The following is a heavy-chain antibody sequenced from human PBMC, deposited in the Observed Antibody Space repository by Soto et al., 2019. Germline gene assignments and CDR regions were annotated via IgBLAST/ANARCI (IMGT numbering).Heavy chain of an antibody. D-gene: IGHD6-19*01. Sequence: ASVKVSCKDSGYTFTGYYMHWVRQAPGQGLEWLGWVNPNSGGTNYAQKFQGRVTMTRDTSISTAYMELSRLRYDDTAVYYCGLVGIDNWFDPWGQGTLVTVSS. CDR3: GLVGIDNWFDP. V-gene: IGHV1-2*02. CDR2: VNPNSGGT. J-gene: IGHJ5*02. CDR1: GYTFTGYY.